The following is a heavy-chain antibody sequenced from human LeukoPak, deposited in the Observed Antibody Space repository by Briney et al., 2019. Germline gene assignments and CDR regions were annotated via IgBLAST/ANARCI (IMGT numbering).Heavy chain of an antibody. V-gene: IGHV4-30-2*01. CDR3: ARGYDFWSGYTFDY. Sequence: KTSETLSLTCAVSGGSISSGGYSWSWIRQPPGKGLEWTGYIYHSGSTYYNPSLKSRVTISVDRSKNQFSLKLSSVTAADTAVYYCARGYDFWSGYTFDYWGQGALVTVSS. J-gene: IGHJ4*02. CDR2: IYHSGST. D-gene: IGHD3-3*01. CDR1: GGSISSGGYS.